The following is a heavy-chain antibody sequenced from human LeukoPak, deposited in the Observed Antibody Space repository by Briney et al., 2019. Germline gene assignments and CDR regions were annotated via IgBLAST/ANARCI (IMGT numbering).Heavy chain of an antibody. CDR1: GFTFSNYA. CDR3: ARGRSYGGNSELSN. J-gene: IGHJ4*02. D-gene: IGHD4-23*01. CDR2: ISGSGDNT. V-gene: IGHV3-23*01. Sequence: GGSLRLSCAASGFTFSNYAVSWVRQAPGKGLKWVSGISGSGDNTYYADSVKGRFTISRDNSENTLYLQMNGLRAEDTAVYYCARGRSYGGNSELSNWGQGTLVTVSS.